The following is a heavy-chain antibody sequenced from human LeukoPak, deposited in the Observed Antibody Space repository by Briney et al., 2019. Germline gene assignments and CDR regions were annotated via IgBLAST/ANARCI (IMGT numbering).Heavy chain of an antibody. CDR1: GGSMSSYY. Sequence: PSETLSLTCTVSGGSMSSYYWSWIRQPPGKGLEWIGYMYYSWSTNYNPSLKSRVTISVDTSKNQFSLKPSSVTAADTAVYYCARSLIAAAGTDYWGQGTLVTVST. CDR3: ARSLIAAAGTDY. J-gene: IGHJ4*02. V-gene: IGHV4-59*01. D-gene: IGHD6-25*01. CDR2: MYYSWST.